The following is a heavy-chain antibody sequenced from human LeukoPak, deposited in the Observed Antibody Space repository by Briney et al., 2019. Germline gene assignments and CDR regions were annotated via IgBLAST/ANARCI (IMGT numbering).Heavy chain of an antibody. CDR2: IYTGGTT. V-gene: IGHV3-66*01. CDR3: ARDSSSYYFDY. Sequence: QAGGSLRLSCAASGFSVTSNHMNWVRQAPGKALEWVSIIYTGGTTHYADSLNDRFTISRDDSINTLYLQMNSLRAEDTAVYYCARDSSSYYFDYWGQGTLVTVSS. CDR1: GFSVTSNH. J-gene: IGHJ4*02. D-gene: IGHD6-6*01.